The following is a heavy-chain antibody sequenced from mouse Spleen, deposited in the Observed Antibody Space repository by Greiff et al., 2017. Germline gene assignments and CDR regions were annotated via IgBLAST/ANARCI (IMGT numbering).Heavy chain of an antibody. J-gene: IGHJ3*01. CDR3: ARQPSYAGFAY. CDR1: GFTFSSYA. D-gene: IGHD2-14*01. Sequence: DVMLVESGGGLVKPGGSLKLSCAASGFTFSSYAMSWVRQTPEKRLEWVATISSGGSYTYYPDSVKGRFTISRDNAKNTLYLQMSSLRSEDTAMYYCARQPSYAGFAYWGQGTLVTVSA. V-gene: IGHV5-9-1*01. CDR2: ISSGGSYT.